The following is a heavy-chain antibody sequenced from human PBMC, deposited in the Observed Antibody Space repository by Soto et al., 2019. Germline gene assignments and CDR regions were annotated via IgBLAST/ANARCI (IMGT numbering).Heavy chain of an antibody. CDR2: ITYEGSQI. V-gene: IGHV3-30*18. Sequence: QVQLVESGGGVVQPGRSLRLSCAASGFTFPRFGMHWVRQAPGKGLELVALITYEGSQIYYADAVKGRCTIARHNGDNTLCLQMDNLRTEDTATYFCAKGRGEMNWANYYGLDVWGQGTTVTVSS. CDR3: AKGRGEMNWANYYGLDV. CDR1: GFTFPRFG. J-gene: IGHJ6*02. D-gene: IGHD7-27*01.